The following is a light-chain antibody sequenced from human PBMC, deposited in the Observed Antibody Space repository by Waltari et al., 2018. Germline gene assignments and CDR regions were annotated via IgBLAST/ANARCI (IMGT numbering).Light chain of an antibody. CDR2: AAS. CDR1: QGIKKS. J-gene: IGKJ4*01. Sequence: DIQITQSPYPLSASVGARVTITCRASQGIKKSLAWYQQKPGKAPKLLLHAASTLESGVPSRFSGSGSGAEYTLTISSLQPEDFATYYCQQYYSAPPLTFGGGTKVEIK. V-gene: IGKV1-NL1*01. CDR3: QQYYSAPPLT.